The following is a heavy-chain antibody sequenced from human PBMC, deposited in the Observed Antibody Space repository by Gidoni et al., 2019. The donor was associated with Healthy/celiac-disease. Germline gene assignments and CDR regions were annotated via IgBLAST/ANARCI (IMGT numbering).Heavy chain of an antibody. V-gene: IGHV3-30*18. CDR2: ISYDGSNK. CDR1: GFTFSRYG. Sequence: QVQLVESGGGVVQPGRSLRLSCAASGFTFSRYGMHWVRQAPGKGLAWVAVISYDGSNKYYADSVKGRFTISRDNSKNTLYLQMNSLRAEDTAVYYCAKDKTSYDFWSGYPDYWGQGTLVTVSS. CDR3: AKDKTSYDFWSGYPDY. J-gene: IGHJ4*02. D-gene: IGHD3-3*01.